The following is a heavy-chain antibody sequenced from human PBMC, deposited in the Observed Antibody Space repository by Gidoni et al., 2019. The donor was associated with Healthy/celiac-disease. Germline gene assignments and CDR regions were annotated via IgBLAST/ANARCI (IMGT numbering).Heavy chain of an antibody. J-gene: IGHJ4*02. CDR1: GFTFSSYA. CDR3: ARPLRYFDWLQHYYFDY. V-gene: IGHV3-23*01. CDR2: ISGSGGST. Sequence: EVQLLESGGGLVQPGGSLRLSCAASGFTFSSYAMSWVRQAPGKGLEWVSAISGSGGSTYYADSVKGRFTISRDNAKNTLYLQMNSLRAEDTAVYYCARPLRYFDWLQHYYFDYWGQGTLVTVSS. D-gene: IGHD3-9*01.